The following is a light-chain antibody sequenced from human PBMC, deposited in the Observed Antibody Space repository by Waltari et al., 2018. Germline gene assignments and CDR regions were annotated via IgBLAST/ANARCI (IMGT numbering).Light chain of an antibody. CDR2: DVY. Sequence: QSALTQPASVSGSPGQSIPISCTGTNSDVGGYDFVSWYQQYPGKAPKLVIYDVYYRPSGVSDRFSASKSGNTASLTISGLQTVDEADYYCSSYTSISTSVVFGGGTKLTVL. V-gene: IGLV2-14*03. J-gene: IGLJ2*01. CDR3: SSYTSISTSVV. CDR1: NSDVGGYDF.